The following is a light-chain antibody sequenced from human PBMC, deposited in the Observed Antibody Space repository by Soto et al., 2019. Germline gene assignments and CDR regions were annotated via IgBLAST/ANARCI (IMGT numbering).Light chain of an antibody. CDR1: SSDIGGYDY. J-gene: IGLJ2*01. CDR2: DVT. V-gene: IGLV2-14*03. Sequence: QSALTQPASVSGSPGQSITISCTGTSSDIGGYDYVSWYQQHPGKAPKLLIYDVTNRPSGVSYRFSGSKSGITAPLTISGLQAEDESDYYCSSYTSSSTLVVFGGGTKLTVL. CDR3: SSYTSSSTLVV.